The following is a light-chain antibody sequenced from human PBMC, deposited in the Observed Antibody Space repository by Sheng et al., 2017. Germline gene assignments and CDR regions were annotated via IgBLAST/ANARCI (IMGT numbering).Light chain of an antibody. CDR3: QIWDSGGDHPGMV. CDR1: NIGDES. V-gene: IGLV3-21*03. Sequence: SYELTQPPSVSVAPGKTATIACGGNNIGDESVHWYQQKPGQAPLVVVYEDSARPSGIPERFSGSNSGNTATLTISRVEAGDEADYYCQIWDSGGDHPGMVFGGGTKLTVL. J-gene: IGLJ2*01. CDR2: EDS.